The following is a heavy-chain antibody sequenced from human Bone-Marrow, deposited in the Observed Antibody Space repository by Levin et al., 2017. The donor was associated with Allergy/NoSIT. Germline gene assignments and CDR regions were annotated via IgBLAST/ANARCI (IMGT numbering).Heavy chain of an antibody. D-gene: IGHD1-26*01. CDR1: GFTFSRYA. J-gene: IGHJ4*02. V-gene: IGHV3-30*04. CDR3: TRDRGEWGQFYFDY. CDR2: ISYDGGHK. Sequence: GGSLRLSCAASGFTFSRYAMHWVRQAPGRGLEWVAVISYDGGHKFYADSVKGRFTISRDNSKNTHYLQMNSLRAEDTAVYYCTRDRGEWGQFYFDYWGQGILVTVSS.